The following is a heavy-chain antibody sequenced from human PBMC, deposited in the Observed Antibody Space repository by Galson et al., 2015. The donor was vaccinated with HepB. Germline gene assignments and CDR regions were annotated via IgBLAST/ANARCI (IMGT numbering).Heavy chain of an antibody. CDR2: ISYDGSNK. CDR3: ANQEPAAMTGNDAFDI. D-gene: IGHD2-2*01. Sequence: LRLSCAASGFTFSSYAMHWVRQAPGKGLEWVAVISYDGSNKYYADSVKGRFTISRDNSKNTLYLQMNSLRAEDTAVYYCANQEPAAMTGNDAFDIWGQGTMVTVSS. J-gene: IGHJ3*02. V-gene: IGHV3-30-3*01. CDR1: GFTFSSYA.